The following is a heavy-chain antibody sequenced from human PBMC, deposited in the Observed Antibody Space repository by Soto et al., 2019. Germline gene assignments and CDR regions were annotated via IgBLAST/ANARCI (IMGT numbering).Heavy chain of an antibody. CDR2: IIPIFGTA. J-gene: IGHJ4*02. V-gene: IGHV1-69*13. CDR1: GGTFSSYS. CDR3: ARDSGSRRPASPDY. Sequence: ASVKVSCKASGGTFSSYSISWVLQAPGQGLEWMGGIIPIFGTANYAQKFQGRVTITAGESTSTAYMELSSLRSEDTAVYYCARDSGSRRPASPDYWGQGTLVTVSS. D-gene: IGHD3-10*01.